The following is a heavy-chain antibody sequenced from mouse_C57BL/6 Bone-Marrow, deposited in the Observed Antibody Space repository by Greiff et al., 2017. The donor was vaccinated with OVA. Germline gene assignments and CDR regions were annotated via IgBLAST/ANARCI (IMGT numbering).Heavy chain of an antibody. V-gene: IGHV5-9*01. CDR2: ISGGGGNT. Sequence: EVQVVESGGGLVKPGGSLKLSCAASGFTFSSYTMSWVRQTPEKRLEWVATISGGGGNTYYPDSVKGRFTISRDNAKNTLYLQMSSLRSEDTALYYCAELGQAYWGQGTLVTVSA. CDR3: AELGQAY. D-gene: IGHD4-1*01. J-gene: IGHJ3*01. CDR1: GFTFSSYT.